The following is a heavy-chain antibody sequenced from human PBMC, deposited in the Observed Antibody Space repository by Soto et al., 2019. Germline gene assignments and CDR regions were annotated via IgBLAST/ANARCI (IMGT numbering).Heavy chain of an antibody. Sequence: EVQLLESGGGLVQPGGSLRLSCAASGVTFSSYAMNWVRQTPGKGLEWVSIISGGGGSAYYADSVKGRFSISRDNSKNTLYLQMNSLRAEDTAVYYCAKVGISWYSHFDYWGQGTLVTVSS. CDR2: ISGGGGSA. D-gene: IGHD6-13*01. CDR1: GVTFSSYA. CDR3: AKVGISWYSHFDY. J-gene: IGHJ4*02. V-gene: IGHV3-23*01.